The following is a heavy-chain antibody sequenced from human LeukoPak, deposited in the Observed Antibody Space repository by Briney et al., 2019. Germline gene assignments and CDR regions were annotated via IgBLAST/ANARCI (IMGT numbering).Heavy chain of an antibody. CDR3: AKRGVVIRVILVGFHKEAYYFDS. CDR1: GLTFSTYW. CDR2: INQNGREK. J-gene: IGHJ4*02. Sequence: PGGSLRLSCAVYGLTFSTYWMTWVRQAPGKGLEGVASINQNGREKYYVASVKGRFTISRDNATDSLYLQMNSLTAEATAVYFCAKRGVVIRVILVGFHKEAYYFDSWGQGALVTVSS. D-gene: IGHD3-22*01. V-gene: IGHV3-7*03.